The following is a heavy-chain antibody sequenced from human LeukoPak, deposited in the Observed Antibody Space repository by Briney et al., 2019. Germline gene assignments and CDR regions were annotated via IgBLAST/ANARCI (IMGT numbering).Heavy chain of an antibody. CDR3: ARVKGSGSYSIGYYYYYYGMDV. D-gene: IGHD3-10*01. CDR1: GDSVSSNSAA. Sequence: SQTLSLTCAISGDSVSSNSAAWNWIRQSPSRGLEWLGRTYYGSKWYNDYAVSVKSRITINPDTSKNQFSLQLNSVTPEDTAVYYCARVKGSGSYSIGYYYYYYGMDVWGQGTTVTVSS. J-gene: IGHJ6*02. CDR2: TYYGSKWYN. V-gene: IGHV6-1*01.